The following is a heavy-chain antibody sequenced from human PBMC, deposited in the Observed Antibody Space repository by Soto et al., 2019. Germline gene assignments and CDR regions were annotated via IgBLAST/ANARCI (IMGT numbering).Heavy chain of an antibody. CDR1: GGSISSYY. Sequence: SETLSLTCTVSGGSISSYYWSWIRQPPGKGLEWIGYIYYSGSTNYNPSLKSRVTISVDTSKNQFSLKLSSVTAADTAVYYCARVNDDILTGYYVWFDPWGQGTLVTVSS. D-gene: IGHD3-9*01. CDR3: ARVNDDILTGYYVWFDP. CDR2: IYYSGST. J-gene: IGHJ5*02. V-gene: IGHV4-59*01.